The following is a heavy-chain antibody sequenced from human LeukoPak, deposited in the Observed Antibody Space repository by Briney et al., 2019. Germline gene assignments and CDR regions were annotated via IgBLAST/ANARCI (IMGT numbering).Heavy chain of an antibody. D-gene: IGHD6-19*01. Sequence: ASVKVSCKASGYTFTSYYMHWVRQATGQGLEWMGWMNPNSGNTGYAQKFQGRVTMTRNTSISTAYMELSSLRSEDTAVYYCARGVTGYSSRDYYYMDVWGKGTTVTISS. CDR2: MNPNSGNT. V-gene: IGHV1-8*02. CDR1: GYTFTSYY. CDR3: ARGVTGYSSRDYYYMDV. J-gene: IGHJ6*03.